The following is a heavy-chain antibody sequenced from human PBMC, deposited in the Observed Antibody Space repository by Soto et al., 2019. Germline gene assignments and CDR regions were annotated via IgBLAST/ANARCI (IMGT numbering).Heavy chain of an antibody. CDR3: ARDDRQYSGSYFDY. V-gene: IGHV4-38-2*02. CDR2: IYHSGST. J-gene: IGHJ4*02. CDR1: GGSLSSGYY. Sequence: PSETLSLTCTVSGGSLSSGYYWGFILQPPGKGLEWIGSIYHSGSTYYNPSLKSRVTISVDTSKNQFSLKLSSVTAADTAVYYCARDDRQYSGSYFDYWGQGTLVTVSS. D-gene: IGHD1-26*01.